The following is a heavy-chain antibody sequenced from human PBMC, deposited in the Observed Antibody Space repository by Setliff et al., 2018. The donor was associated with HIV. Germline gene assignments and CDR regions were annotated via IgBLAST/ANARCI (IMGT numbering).Heavy chain of an antibody. Sequence: SETLSLTCAVSGASINTINHLWDWIRQPPGKGLEWIGSVYFTGDAYYNPSLKSRVTLSVDTSKNLFSLELRSVTAADTAVYYCVRHISPVDASDVWGQGTMVTVSS. CDR3: VRHISPVDASDV. CDR2: VYFTGDA. CDR1: GASINTINHL. D-gene: IGHD3-3*02. J-gene: IGHJ3*01. V-gene: IGHV4-39*01.